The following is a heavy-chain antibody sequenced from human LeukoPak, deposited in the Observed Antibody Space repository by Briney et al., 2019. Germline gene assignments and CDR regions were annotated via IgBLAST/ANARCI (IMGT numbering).Heavy chain of an antibody. V-gene: IGHV5-51*01. CDR3: ARHLVVAGQYYFDY. CDR2: IYPGDSDT. D-gene: IGHD6-19*01. Sequence: GESLKISCKGSGYSFTSYWIGWVGQVPGKGRGWRGIIYPGDSDTRYSPSFQGQVTISADKSISTAYLQWSSLKASDTAMYYCARHLVVAGQYYFDYWGQGTLVTVSS. J-gene: IGHJ4*02. CDR1: GYSFTSYW.